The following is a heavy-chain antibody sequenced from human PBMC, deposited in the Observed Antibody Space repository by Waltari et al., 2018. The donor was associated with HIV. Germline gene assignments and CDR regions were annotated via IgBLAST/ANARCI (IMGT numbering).Heavy chain of an antibody. Sequence: EVQLVESGGGLVQPGGSLRLSGAASGFTLSSYWMSWVRQAPGKGLEWVANIKQDGSEKYYVDSVKGRFTISRDNAKNSLYLQMNSLRAEDTAVYYCARDRHYDILTGSYFDYWGQGTLVTVSS. J-gene: IGHJ4*02. D-gene: IGHD3-9*01. CDR2: IKQDGSEK. V-gene: IGHV3-7*01. CDR3: ARDRHYDILTGSYFDY. CDR1: GFTLSSYW.